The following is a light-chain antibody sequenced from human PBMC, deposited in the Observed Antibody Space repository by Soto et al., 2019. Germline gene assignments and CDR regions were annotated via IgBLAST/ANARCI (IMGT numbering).Light chain of an antibody. CDR1: QSINSW. V-gene: IGKV1-5*03. CDR3: QHYDSYSGT. CDR2: SAS. J-gene: IGKJ3*01. Sequence: DIQMTQSHSTLSASVGDRVTITCRASQSINSWLAWYQQKPGKAPRLLIYSASSLEGGVPSRFSGSGSGAEFTLTISSLQPDDFATYYCQHYDSYSGTFGPGTKVDIK.